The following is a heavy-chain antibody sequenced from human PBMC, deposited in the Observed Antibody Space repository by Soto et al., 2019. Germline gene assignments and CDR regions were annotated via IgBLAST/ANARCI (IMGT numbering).Heavy chain of an antibody. CDR1: GFTFSSYS. CDR3: ARENYDISGYFLDY. V-gene: IGHV3-21*01. Sequence: PGGSLRLSCAASGFTFSSYSMIWVRQAPGKGLEWVSSISSGSSYIYYVDSVEGRFTISRDDAKNSLFLQMTSLRVEDTAVYYCARENYDISGYFLDYWGQGSLVTVSS. CDR2: ISSGSSYI. J-gene: IGHJ4*02. D-gene: IGHD3-22*01.